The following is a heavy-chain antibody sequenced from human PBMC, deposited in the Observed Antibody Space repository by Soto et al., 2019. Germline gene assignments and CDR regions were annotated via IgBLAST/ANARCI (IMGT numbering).Heavy chain of an antibody. CDR3: ARDRHDTSRYYSDY. CDR1: GFIFSDYN. D-gene: IGHD3-22*01. J-gene: IGHJ4*02. CDR2: ISGSSTYI. V-gene: IGHV3-21*01. Sequence: PGGSLRLSCAAAGFIFSDYNMNWVRQAPGKGLEWVSSISGSSTYIYYADSLKGRFTISRDNAKNSLYLQLNSLRAEDTAVYFCARDRHDTSRYYSDYWGQGALVTVSS.